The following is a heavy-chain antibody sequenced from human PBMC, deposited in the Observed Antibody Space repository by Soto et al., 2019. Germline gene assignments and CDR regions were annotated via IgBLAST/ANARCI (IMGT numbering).Heavy chain of an antibody. D-gene: IGHD6-13*01. CDR3: AREKPYSSSWYHDY. J-gene: IGHJ4*02. CDR1: GGSFSGYY. V-gene: IGHV4-34*01. Sequence: SETLSLTCAVYGGSFSGYYWSWIRQPPGKGLEWIGEINHSGSTNYNPSLKSRVTISVDTSKNQFSLKLSSVTAADTAVYYCAREKPYSSSWYHDYWGQGTLVT. CDR2: INHSGST.